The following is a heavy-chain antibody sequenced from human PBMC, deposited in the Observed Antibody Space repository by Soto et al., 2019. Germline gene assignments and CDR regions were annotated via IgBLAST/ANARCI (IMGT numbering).Heavy chain of an antibody. CDR1: GFTFGTYT. V-gene: IGHV3-21*01. D-gene: IGHD2-2*01. CDR3: ARDTVAGGLAPMDY. CDR2: ISSSSDFI. Sequence: EVQLVESGGGLVKPGGSLRLSCAASGFTFGTYTMNWVRQAPGKGLEWVSSISSSSDFIYYAASLKGRFTNSRDNAKYSLSLLMNSLTTEDTAVYYCARDTVAGGLAPMDYWGQGTLVTVSS. J-gene: IGHJ4*02.